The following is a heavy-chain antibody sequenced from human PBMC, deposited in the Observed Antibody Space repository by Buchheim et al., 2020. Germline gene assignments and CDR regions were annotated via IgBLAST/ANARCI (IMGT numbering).Heavy chain of an antibody. CDR2: ISSSSSYI. Sequence: EVQLVESGGGLVKPGGSLRLSCAASGFTFSSYSMNWVRQAPGKGLEWVSSISSSSSYIYYADSVKGRFTISRDNAQNSLYPQMNSLRAEDTAVYYCASFKVSYPAFDYWGQGTL. J-gene: IGHJ4*02. V-gene: IGHV3-21*01. CDR3: ASFKVSYPAFDY. D-gene: IGHD1-26*01. CDR1: GFTFSSYS.